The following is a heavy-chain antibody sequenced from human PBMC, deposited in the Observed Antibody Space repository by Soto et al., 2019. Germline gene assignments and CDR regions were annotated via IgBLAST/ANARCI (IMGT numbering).Heavy chain of an antibody. CDR1: GGTFSSYA. CDR2: IIPIFGTA. CDR3: ASKGIAAAGTFDY. D-gene: IGHD6-13*01. Sequence: SVKVSCKASGGTFSSYAISWVRQAPGQGLEWMGGIIPIFGTANYAQKFQGRVTITADESTSTAYMELSSLRSEDTAVYYCASKGIAAAGTFDYWGQGTLVTVSS. J-gene: IGHJ4*02. V-gene: IGHV1-69*13.